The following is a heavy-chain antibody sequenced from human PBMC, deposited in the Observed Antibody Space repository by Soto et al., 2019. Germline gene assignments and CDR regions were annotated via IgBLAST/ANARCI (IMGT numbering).Heavy chain of an antibody. Sequence: GGSLRLSCAASGFTFSSYAMSWVRQAPGKGLEWVSAINSDGSSTYYADSVKGRFTISRDNAKNTLYLQMNSLRAEDTAVYYCAVAVAGPTAIGYWGQGTLVTVSS. CDR3: AVAVAGPTAIGY. D-gene: IGHD6-19*01. V-gene: IGHV3-23*01. J-gene: IGHJ4*02. CDR1: GFTFSSYA. CDR2: INSDGSST.